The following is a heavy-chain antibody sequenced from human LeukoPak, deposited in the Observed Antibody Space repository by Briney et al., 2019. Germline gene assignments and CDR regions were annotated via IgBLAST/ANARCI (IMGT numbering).Heavy chain of an antibody. J-gene: IGHJ5*02. CDR1: GGSISSYY. Sequence: PSETLSLTCTVSGGSISSYYWSWIRQPPGKGLEWIGYIYYSGSTNYNPSLKSRVTISVDTSKNQLSLKLSSVTAADTAVYYCARAGFTYDSSGYYADWFDPWGQGTLVTVSS. V-gene: IGHV4-59*01. D-gene: IGHD3-22*01. CDR2: IYYSGST. CDR3: ARAGFTYDSSGYYADWFDP.